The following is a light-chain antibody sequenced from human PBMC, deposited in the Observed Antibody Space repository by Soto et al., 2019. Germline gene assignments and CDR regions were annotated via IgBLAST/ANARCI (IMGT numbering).Light chain of an antibody. V-gene: IGLV2-8*01. CDR2: EVN. CDR1: SSDVGGYNY. Sequence: QSVLTQPPSASGSPGQSVTISCTGTSSDVGGYNYVSWYQQYPGKAPKLMIYEVNKRPSGVPDRFSGSKSGNTASLTVSGLQAEDEADYYCSSYAGSNNFVFGTGTKLTVL. J-gene: IGLJ1*01. CDR3: SSYAGSNNFV.